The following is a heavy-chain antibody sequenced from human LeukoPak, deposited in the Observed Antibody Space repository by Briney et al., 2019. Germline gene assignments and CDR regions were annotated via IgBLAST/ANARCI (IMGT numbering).Heavy chain of an antibody. Sequence: SVNVSCTASGGTFSSYAISWVRQAPGQGLEWMGGIIPIFGTANYAQKFQGRVTITADESTSTAYMELSSLRSEDTAVYYCARSLGPVYYYGMDVWGQGTTVTVSS. CDR3: ARSLGPVYYYGMDV. V-gene: IGHV1-69*13. CDR1: GGTFSSYA. CDR2: IIPIFGTA. J-gene: IGHJ6*02.